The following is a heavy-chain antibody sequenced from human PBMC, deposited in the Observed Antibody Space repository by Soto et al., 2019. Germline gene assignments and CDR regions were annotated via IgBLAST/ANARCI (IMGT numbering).Heavy chain of an antibody. J-gene: IGHJ6*02. CDR1: GGSISSGGYS. CDR3: ARHMNLNAHYFYYAIDV. D-gene: IGHD2-21*01. Sequence: SETLSLTCAVSGGSISSGGYSWSWIRQPPGKGLEWIGYIYHSGSTNYNPSLKGRVTISVDTSKNQFSLKVSSVTAADTAMYYCARHMNLNAHYFYYAIDVWGQGTTVTVSS. V-gene: IGHV4-30-2*01. CDR2: IYHSGST.